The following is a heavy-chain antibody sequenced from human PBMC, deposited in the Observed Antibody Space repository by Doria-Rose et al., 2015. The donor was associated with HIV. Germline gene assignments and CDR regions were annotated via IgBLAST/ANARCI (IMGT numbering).Heavy chain of an antibody. Sequence: QVQLVESGGGVVQPGRSLRLSCAASGFTFSSYGMHWVRQAPGKGLEWVAVISYDGSNKYYADSVKGRFTISRDNSKNTLYLQMNSLRAEDTAVYYCAKDSIWFGNYYGMDVWGQGTTVTVSS. CDR3: AKDSIWFGNYYGMDV. V-gene: IGHV3-30*18. D-gene: IGHD3-10*01. CDR2: ISYDGSNK. CDR1: GFTFSSYG. J-gene: IGHJ6*02.